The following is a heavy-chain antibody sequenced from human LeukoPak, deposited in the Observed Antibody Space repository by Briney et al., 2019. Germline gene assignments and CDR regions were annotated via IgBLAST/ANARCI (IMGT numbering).Heavy chain of an antibody. V-gene: IGHV4-30-2*01. Sequence: PSQTLSLTCTVSGGSISSGGYYWSWIRQPPGRGLEWIGYIYHSGSTYYNPSLKSRVTISVDRSKNQFSLKLSSVTAADTAVYYCARDRGDVVVPAASNPYNWFDPWGQGTLVTVSS. D-gene: IGHD2-2*01. CDR2: IYHSGST. CDR1: GGSISSGGYY. J-gene: IGHJ5*02. CDR3: ARDRGDVVVPAASNPYNWFDP.